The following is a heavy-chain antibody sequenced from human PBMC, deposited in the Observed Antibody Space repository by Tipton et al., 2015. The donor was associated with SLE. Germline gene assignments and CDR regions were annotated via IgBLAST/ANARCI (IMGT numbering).Heavy chain of an antibody. J-gene: IGHJ1*01. V-gene: IGHV3-11*01. CDR3: SRDIQFVGSTEYFHH. Sequence: GSLRLSCAASGFTFSDYYMTWVRQAPGKGLEWLLQISRGGSTIIDADSVRGRFTISRDNTKNSLYLQMNSLRAEDTAVYYCSRDIQFVGSTEYFHHWGQGTLVTVSS. CDR2: ISRGGSTI. D-gene: IGHD1-26*01. CDR1: GFTFSDYY.